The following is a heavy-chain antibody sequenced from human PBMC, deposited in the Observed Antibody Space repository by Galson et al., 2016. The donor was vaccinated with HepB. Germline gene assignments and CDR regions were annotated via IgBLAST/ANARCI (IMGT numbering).Heavy chain of an antibody. CDR2: IWYDGRKK. V-gene: IGHV3-33*01. J-gene: IGHJ4*02. Sequence: SLRLSCAASGFTFRSYSMHWVRQAPGQGLEWVAIIWYDGRKKYHADSVKGRFTISRDNSKNTLFLQMNSLRSDDTAVYYCVREDHGAYTALDGWGRGTLVTVSS. CDR3: VREDHGAYTALDG. D-gene: IGHD4-17*01. CDR1: GFTFRSYS.